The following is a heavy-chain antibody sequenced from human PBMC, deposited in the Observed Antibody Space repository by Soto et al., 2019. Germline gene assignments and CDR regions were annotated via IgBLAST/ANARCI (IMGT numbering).Heavy chain of an antibody. V-gene: IGHV3-23*01. D-gene: IGHD3-22*01. J-gene: IGHJ6*02. CDR3: EKHISDDVVVTYGMDV. CDR2: ISTSGDKT. CDR1: GFTFSIYA. Sequence: PGGSLRLSCAASGFTFSIYAISWVRQAPGKGLEWLSAISTSGDKTYYADSVEGRFTISRDNSKNTLYLQMNSLRVDDTAVYYCEKHISDDVVVTYGMDVWGQGTTVTVSS.